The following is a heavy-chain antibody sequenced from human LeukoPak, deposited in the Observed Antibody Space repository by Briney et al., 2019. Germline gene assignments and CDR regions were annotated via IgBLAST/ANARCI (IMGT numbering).Heavy chain of an antibody. J-gene: IGHJ5*02. Sequence: SETLSLTCTVPGGSISSSSYYWGWIRQPPGKGLEWIGSIYYSGSTYYNPSLKSRVTISVDTSKNQFSLKLSSVTAADTAVYYCARVGYCRGGSCYSGRFDPWGQGTLVTVSS. V-gene: IGHV4-39*01. CDR2: IYYSGST. CDR3: ARVGYCRGGSCYSGRFDP. D-gene: IGHD2-15*01. CDR1: GGSISSSSYY.